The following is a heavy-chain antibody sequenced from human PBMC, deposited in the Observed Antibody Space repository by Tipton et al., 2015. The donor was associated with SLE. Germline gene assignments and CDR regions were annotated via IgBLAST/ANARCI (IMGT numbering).Heavy chain of an antibody. V-gene: IGHV4-34*09. J-gene: IGHJ4*02. Sequence: TLSLTCAVYGGSFSGYYWSWIRQPPGKGLEWIGYIYYSGSTYYNPSLKSRVTISVDTSKNQFSLKLSSVTAADTAVYYCARDDPYYGSGSGYFDYWGQGTLVTVSS. CDR2: IYYSGST. D-gene: IGHD3-10*01. CDR3: ARDDPYYGSGSGYFDY. CDR1: GGSFSGYY.